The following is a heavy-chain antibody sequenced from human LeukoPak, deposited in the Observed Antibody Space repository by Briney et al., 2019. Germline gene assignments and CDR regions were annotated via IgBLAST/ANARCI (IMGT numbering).Heavy chain of an antibody. D-gene: IGHD6-25*01. Sequence: GGSLRLSCAASGFTLSSYWVHWVRQAPGKGLVWVSRIHSGGSVSSYADSVKGRFTISRDNAKNTVSLQMNSLRAEDTAVHYCASGDSAARNDYWGQGTLVTVSS. J-gene: IGHJ4*02. CDR3: ASGDSAARNDY. CDR1: GFTLSSYW. V-gene: IGHV3-74*01. CDR2: IHSGGSVS.